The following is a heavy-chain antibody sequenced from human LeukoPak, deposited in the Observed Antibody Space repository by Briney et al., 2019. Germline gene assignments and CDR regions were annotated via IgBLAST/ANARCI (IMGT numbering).Heavy chain of an antibody. V-gene: IGHV3-23*01. CDR2: SSGTGGST. Sequence: GGSLRLSCAASGFTFSSYAMSWVRQAPGKGLEWVSASSGTGGSTHYADSLKGRFIISRHNSKNTLYLQMNSLRAEDTAVYYCAKDLDSGYDYYFDYWGQGTLVTVSS. D-gene: IGHD5-12*01. CDR1: GFTFSSYA. CDR3: AKDLDSGYDYYFDY. J-gene: IGHJ4*02.